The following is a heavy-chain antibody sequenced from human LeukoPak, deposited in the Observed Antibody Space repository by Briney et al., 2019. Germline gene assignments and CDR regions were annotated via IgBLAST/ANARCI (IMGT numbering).Heavy chain of an antibody. CDR3: ARHGLKLVGASTIYFDN. CDR2: IHSSGST. CDR1: GGCISNNY. J-gene: IGHJ4*02. D-gene: IGHD1-26*01. V-gene: IGHV4-59*08. Sequence: SETLSLTCSVSGGCISNNYWSWIRQSPEKGLEWIGYIHSSGSTDYNPSFKSRVVVSVDTSKNQFSLKLYSVTAADTAVYYCARHGLKLVGASTIYFDNWGQGTLVTVSS.